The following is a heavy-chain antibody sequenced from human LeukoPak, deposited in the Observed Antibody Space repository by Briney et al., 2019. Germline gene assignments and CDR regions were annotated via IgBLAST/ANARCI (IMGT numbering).Heavy chain of an antibody. J-gene: IGHJ6*02. CDR3: ARDFVGAKYYGMDV. CDR2: IHYSGST. V-gene: IGHV4-59*01. CDR1: GGSISSYY. Sequence: SETLSLTCTVSGGSISSYYWSWIRQPPGKGLEWMGYIHYSGSTNYSPSLKSRVTISVDMSKNQFSLKLTSVTAADTAVYYCARDFVGAKYYGMDVWGQGTTVTVSS. D-gene: IGHD1-26*01.